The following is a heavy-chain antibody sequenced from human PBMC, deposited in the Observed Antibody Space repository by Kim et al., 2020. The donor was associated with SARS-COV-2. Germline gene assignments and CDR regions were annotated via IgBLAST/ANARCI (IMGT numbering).Heavy chain of an antibody. J-gene: IGHJ4*02. V-gene: IGHV3-11*06. Sequence: AESVKGRSTISRDNAKTSLYLRMNSLRAEDTAVYYCASSNSIRRLSYFDYWGQGTLVTVSS. CDR3: ASSNSIRRLSYFDY. D-gene: IGHD2-21*01.